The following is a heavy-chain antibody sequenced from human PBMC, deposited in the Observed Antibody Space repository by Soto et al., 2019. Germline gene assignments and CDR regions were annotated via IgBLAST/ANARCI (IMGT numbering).Heavy chain of an antibody. V-gene: IGHV5-51*01. CDR3: ARQGKLTTNTNYFDY. D-gene: IGHD4-4*01. J-gene: IGHJ4*02. Sequence: GESLKISCKGSGYSFTTYWIAWVRQMPGKGLEWMGIIYPSDSDTRYSPSFQGQVTISVDKSISTAYLQWSSLKASDTAMYFCARQGKLTTNTNYFDYWGQGALVTVSS. CDR2: IYPSDSDT. CDR1: GYSFTTYW.